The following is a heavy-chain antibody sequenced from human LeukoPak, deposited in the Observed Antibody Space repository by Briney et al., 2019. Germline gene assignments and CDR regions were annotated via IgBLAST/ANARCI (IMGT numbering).Heavy chain of an antibody. V-gene: IGHV1-2*02. CDR3: AELRPYCSSTSCYKGAFDI. Sequence: ASVTVSCKASGYTFTGYYMHWVRQAPGHGLEWMGWINPNSGGTNYAQKFQGRVTMTRDTSISTAYMELSRLRSDDTAVYYCAELRPYCSSTSCYKGAFDIWGQGTMVTVSS. CDR2: INPNSGGT. J-gene: IGHJ3*02. CDR1: GYTFTGYY. D-gene: IGHD2-2*02.